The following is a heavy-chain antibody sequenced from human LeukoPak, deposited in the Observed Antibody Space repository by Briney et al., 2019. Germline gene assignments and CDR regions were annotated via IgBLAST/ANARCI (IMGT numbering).Heavy chain of an antibody. D-gene: IGHD3-22*01. CDR2: IKSDGST. CDR1: GFTFSSYW. CDR3: ARAPSEIGGYYPEYFRH. V-gene: IGHV3-74*01. Sequence: GGSLRLSCAASGFTFSSYWMHWVRQAPGKGLVWVSRIKSDGSTRYADSVKGRFTISRDNAKNTVSLQMNSLRAEDTGVYYCARAPSEIGGYYPEYFRHWGQGTLVTVSP. J-gene: IGHJ1*01.